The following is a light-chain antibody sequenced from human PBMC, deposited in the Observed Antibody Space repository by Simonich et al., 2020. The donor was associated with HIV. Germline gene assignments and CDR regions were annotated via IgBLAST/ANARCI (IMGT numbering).Light chain of an antibody. J-gene: IGKJ4*01. Sequence: DIQMTQSPSSLSASVGERVTITCRASQRISSYLNWYQQKPGKAPKLLIYAASTLQSGVPSRFSGSGSGTDFTLTISSLQPEDFATYYCQQSYSTSLLTFGGGTKVEIK. V-gene: IGKV1-39*01. CDR1: QRISSY. CDR3: QQSYSTSLLT. CDR2: AAS.